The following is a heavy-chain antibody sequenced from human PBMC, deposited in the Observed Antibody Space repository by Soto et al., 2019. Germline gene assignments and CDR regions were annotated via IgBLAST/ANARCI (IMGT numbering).Heavy chain of an antibody. J-gene: IGHJ5*02. CDR1: GYTFTSYG. D-gene: IGHD3-10*01. CDR2: ISAYNGNT. CDR3: ARRILWFGELLVNWFDP. Sequence: ASVKVSCKASGYTFTSYGISWVRQAPGQGFEWMGWISAYNGNTNYAQKLQGRVTMTTDTSTSTAYMELRSLRSDDTAVYYCARRILWFGELLVNWFDPWGQGTLVTVSS. V-gene: IGHV1-18*01.